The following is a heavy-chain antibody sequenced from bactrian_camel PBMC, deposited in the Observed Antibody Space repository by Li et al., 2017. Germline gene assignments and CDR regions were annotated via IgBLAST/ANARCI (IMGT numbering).Heavy chain of an antibody. D-gene: IGHD6*01. V-gene: IGHV3S53*01. Sequence: LVESGGGSVQAGGSLRLSCAASGFTISTTSMGWFRQAPGKEREAVAEIDSGGSTTYADSVKGRFTISRDSAKNTVYLQMNNLQPEDTATYYCAEGRGSRGEHCYSLSYWGQGTQVTVS. CDR3: AEGRGSRGEHCYSLSY. CDR2: IDSGGST. CDR1: GFTISTTS. J-gene: IGHJ4*01.